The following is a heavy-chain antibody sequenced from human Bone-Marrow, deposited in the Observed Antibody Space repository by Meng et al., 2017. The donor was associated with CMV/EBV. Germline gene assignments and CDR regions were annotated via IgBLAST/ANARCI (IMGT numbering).Heavy chain of an antibody. CDR2: INPNNGDT. Sequence: SVKVSCKTSGFRFSAYYLHWVRQAPGQCLEWMGWINPNNGDTKLAQNFQGRVTLTRDTSNTTAYLEMNNLRFDDTAMYYCLRDFFNLVDYWGQGTRVTVSS. CDR1: GFRFSAYY. D-gene: IGHD6-6*01. J-gene: IGHJ4*02. V-gene: IGHV1-2*02. CDR3: LRDFFNLVDY.